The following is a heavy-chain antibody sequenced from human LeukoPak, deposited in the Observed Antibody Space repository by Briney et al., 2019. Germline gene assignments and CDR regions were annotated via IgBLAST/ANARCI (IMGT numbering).Heavy chain of an antibody. CDR2: IWYDGSNK. CDR1: GFTFSSYG. Sequence: PGGSLRLSCAASGFTFSSYGMHWVRQAPGKGLEGGAVIWYDGSNKYYADSVKGRFTISRDNSKNTLYLQMNSLRAEDTAVYYCAKNGVWSGYYPYYYYYYMDVWCKGTTVTVSS. D-gene: IGHD3-3*01. CDR3: AKNGVWSGYYPYYYYYYMDV. J-gene: IGHJ6*03. V-gene: IGHV3-33*06.